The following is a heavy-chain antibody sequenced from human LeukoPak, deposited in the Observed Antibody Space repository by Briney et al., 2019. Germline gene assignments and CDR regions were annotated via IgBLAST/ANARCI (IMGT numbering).Heavy chain of an antibody. D-gene: IGHD4-11*01. V-gene: IGHV4-39*01. CDR2: IYYGGST. CDR3: ARLTVTLFDY. CDR1: GGSISSSSYY. J-gene: IGHJ4*02. Sequence: SETLSLTCTVSGGSISSSSYYSGWIRQPPGKGLEWIGSIYYGGSTYYNPSLKSRVTISVDTSKNQFSLKLSSVTAADTAVYYCARLTVTLFDYWGQGTLVTVSS.